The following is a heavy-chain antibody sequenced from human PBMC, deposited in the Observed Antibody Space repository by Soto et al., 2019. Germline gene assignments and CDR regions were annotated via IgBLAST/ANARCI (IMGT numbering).Heavy chain of an antibody. CDR1: GFTLSGYW. D-gene: IGHD3-16*01. CDR2: VKQDGSNK. J-gene: IGHJ4*02. CDR3: ARGGGNFDQ. V-gene: IGHV3-7*04. Sequence: EVQLVESGGGLVQPGGSLRLTCAASGFTLSGYWMSWVRQAPGKGLEWVANVKQDGSNKYYVDSVKGRFTISRDNDKNLLYLQMNSLRVEDTAVYYCARGGGNFDQWGQGTLVTVSS.